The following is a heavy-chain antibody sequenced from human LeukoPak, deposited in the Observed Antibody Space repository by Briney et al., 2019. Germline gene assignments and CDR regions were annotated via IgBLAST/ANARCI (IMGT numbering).Heavy chain of an antibody. CDR3: ARGGMGRASGSYYHP. Sequence: ASVKVSCKASGYTFTGYYMHWVRQAPGQGLEWMGRINPNSGDTDYAQKFQGRVTMTRDTSISTAYMELSRLRSDDTAVYYCARGGMGRASGSYYHPWGQGTLVTVSS. CDR2: INPNSGDT. V-gene: IGHV1-2*06. J-gene: IGHJ5*02. D-gene: IGHD3-10*01. CDR1: GYTFTGYY.